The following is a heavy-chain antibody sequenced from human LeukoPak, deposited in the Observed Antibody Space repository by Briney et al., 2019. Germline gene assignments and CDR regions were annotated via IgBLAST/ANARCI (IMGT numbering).Heavy chain of an antibody. CDR2: INPNSGGT. CDR3: ARGQEFGVYYYGMDV. CDR1: GYTFTDYY. Sequence: ASVKVSFKASGYTFTDYYMHWVRQAPGQGLEWMGWINPNSGGTNYAQKFQGRVTMTRDTSISTAYMELSRLRSDDTAVYYCARGQEFGVYYYGMDVWGQGTTVTVSS. D-gene: IGHD3-16*01. V-gene: IGHV1-2*02. J-gene: IGHJ6*02.